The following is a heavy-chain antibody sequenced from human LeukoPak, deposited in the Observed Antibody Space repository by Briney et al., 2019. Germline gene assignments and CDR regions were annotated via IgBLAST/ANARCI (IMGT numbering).Heavy chain of an antibody. Sequence: GGSLRLSCAASGFTFREYSMSWVRQAPGKGLEWVSNIRSNGRDTYYPDSVKGRFTISRDNSKNTVYLEMNSLRAGDTAVYYCAKGGYTTWFDPWGQGTLVTVSS. V-gene: IGHV3-23*01. CDR1: GFTFREYS. CDR2: IRSNGRDT. D-gene: IGHD2-15*01. CDR3: AKGGYTTWFDP. J-gene: IGHJ5*02.